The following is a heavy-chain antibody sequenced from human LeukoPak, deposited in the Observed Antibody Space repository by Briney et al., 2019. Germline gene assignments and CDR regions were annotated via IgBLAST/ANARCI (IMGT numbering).Heavy chain of an antibody. V-gene: IGHV3-23*01. CDR3: TKDPNGDYVGAFDP. D-gene: IGHD4-17*01. CDR1: GFSFSSFA. CDR2: INGGHYPT. J-gene: IGHJ5*02. Sequence: GGSLRLSCAASGFSFSSFAMTWVRQAPGKGLEWVSSINGGHYPTYNTDSVKGRFTISRDNSRNTLYLQMNSLRADDTAVYYCTKDPNGDYVGAFDPWGQGTLVAVSS.